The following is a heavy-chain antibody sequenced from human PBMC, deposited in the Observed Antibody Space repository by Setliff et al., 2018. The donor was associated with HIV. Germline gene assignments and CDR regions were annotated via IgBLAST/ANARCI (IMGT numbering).Heavy chain of an antibody. CDR3: AKESPRAGYSVFDY. CDR2: ISSSSSYI. D-gene: IGHD5-18*01. J-gene: IGHJ4*02. Sequence: PGGSLRLSCAASGFTFSGYSMNWVRQAPGKGLEWVSSISSSSSYIYYADSVKGRFTISRDNSKNTLYLQMNSLRAEDTAVYYCAKESPRAGYSVFDYWGQGTLVTVSS. V-gene: IGHV3-21*01. CDR1: GFTFSGYS.